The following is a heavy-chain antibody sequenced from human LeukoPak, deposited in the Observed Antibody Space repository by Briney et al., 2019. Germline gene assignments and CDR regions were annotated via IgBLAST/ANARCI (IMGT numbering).Heavy chain of an antibody. V-gene: IGHV3-30*18. CDR1: GFTFSSYG. CDR2: ISSDGSDK. CDR3: AKGSATTVVTIDY. D-gene: IGHD4-23*01. J-gene: IGHJ4*02. Sequence: PGGFLRLSCAASGFTFSSYGMHWVRQAPGKGLEWVAVISSDGSDKYYADSVKGRFTISRDNSKNTMYLQMNSLRDEDTAVYYCAKGSATTVVTIDYWGQGTLVTVSS.